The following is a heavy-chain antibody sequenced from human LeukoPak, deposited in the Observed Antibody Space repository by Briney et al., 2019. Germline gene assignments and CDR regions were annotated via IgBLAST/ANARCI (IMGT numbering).Heavy chain of an antibody. CDR2: ISGSGGST. CDR1: GFTFSSYA. D-gene: IGHD5-18*01. Sequence: GGSLRLSCAASGFTFSSYAMSWVRQAPGKGLEWVSAISGSGGSTYYADSVKGRFTISRDNSKNTVYLQMNRLRAEDTAVYYCAKGGVRGYSYGYLDYWGQGTLVTVSS. V-gene: IGHV3-23*01. CDR3: AKGGVRGYSYGYLDY. J-gene: IGHJ4*02.